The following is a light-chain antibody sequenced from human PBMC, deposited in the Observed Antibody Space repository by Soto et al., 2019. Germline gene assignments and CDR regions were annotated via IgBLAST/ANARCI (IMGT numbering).Light chain of an antibody. CDR3: QHRSAWPRA. CDR2: DAS. CDR1: QSVGIY. J-gene: IGKJ5*01. Sequence: EIVLTQSPATLSLSPGERATLSCRASQSVGIYLGWYQQRPGQAPRLLIYDASKRAAGIPARFSGSGSGTDFTLTINSLEPEDVAVYYCQHRSAWPRAFGQGTRLEIK. V-gene: IGKV3-11*01.